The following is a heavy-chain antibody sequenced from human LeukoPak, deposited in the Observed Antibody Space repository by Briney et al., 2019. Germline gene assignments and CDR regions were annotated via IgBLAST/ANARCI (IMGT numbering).Heavy chain of an antibody. CDR1: GASLRRYD. CDR3: VRGIGYYCGADCFQPVVY. CDR2: INYSGTT. J-gene: IGHJ4*02. V-gene: IGHV4-59*01. D-gene: IGHD2-21*02. Sequence: AGTLTLTCTVSGASLRRYDWSGFGQPPGKGWEWVGSINYSGTTNYLPSLKTRVSMSVYTSKSQFSLNLTSVTAADTAVYFCVRGIGYYCGADCFQPVVYWGQGTLVTVSS.